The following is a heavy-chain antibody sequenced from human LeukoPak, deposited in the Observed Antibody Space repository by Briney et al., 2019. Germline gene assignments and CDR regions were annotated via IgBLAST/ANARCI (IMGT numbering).Heavy chain of an antibody. V-gene: IGHV3-21*01. J-gene: IGHJ6*03. CDR1: GFTFSSYE. CDR3: ARGSWNYPEYYYYYMDV. Sequence: GGSLRLSCAASGFTFSSYEMNWVRQAPGKGLEWVSSISSSSSYIYYADSVKGRFTISRDNAKNSLYLQMNSLRAEDTAVYYCARGSWNYPEYYYYYMDVWGKGTTVTVSS. CDR2: ISSSSSYI. D-gene: IGHD1-7*01.